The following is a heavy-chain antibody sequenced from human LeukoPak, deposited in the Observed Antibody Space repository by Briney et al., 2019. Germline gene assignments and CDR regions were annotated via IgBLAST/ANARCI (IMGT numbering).Heavy chain of an antibody. V-gene: IGHV3-21*01. CDR2: ISSSSYI. Sequence: GSLRLSCAASGFTFSSYSMNWVRQAPGKGLEWVSSISSSSYIYYADSVKGRFTISRDNAKNSLYLQMNSLRAEDTAVYYCARGGYSSSYFDYWGQGSLVTVSS. CDR3: ARGGYSSSYFDY. CDR1: GFTFSSYS. J-gene: IGHJ4*02. D-gene: IGHD6-13*01.